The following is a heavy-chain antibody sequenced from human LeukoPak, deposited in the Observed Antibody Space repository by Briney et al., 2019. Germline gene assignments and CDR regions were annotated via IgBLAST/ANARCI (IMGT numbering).Heavy chain of an antibody. CDR1: GFTFSRYS. V-gene: IGHV3-30*04. Sequence: GGSLRLSCAVSGFTFSRYSVNWVRQAPGKGLEWVALISYDASNEYYVDSVKGRFTVSRDNSKNTLFLQMNSLRAEDTAVYYCARPALEWFLYDAFDIWGQGTMVTVSS. J-gene: IGHJ3*02. CDR2: ISYDASNE. D-gene: IGHD3-3*01. CDR3: ARPALEWFLYDAFDI.